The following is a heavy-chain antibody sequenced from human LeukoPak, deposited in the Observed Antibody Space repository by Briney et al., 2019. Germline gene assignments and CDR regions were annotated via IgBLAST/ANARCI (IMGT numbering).Heavy chain of an antibody. V-gene: IGHV3-23*01. CDR1: EFTFRSHA. CDR2: IYENGGTT. Sequence: GGSLRLSCVGSEFTFRSHAMSWVRQAPEKGLEFVSGIYENGGTTYYADSVKGRFSISRDNSKNTLYLQMDSLRGEDTAVYYCAKDPHRWGQGTLVTVSS. J-gene: IGHJ4*02. CDR3: AKDPHR.